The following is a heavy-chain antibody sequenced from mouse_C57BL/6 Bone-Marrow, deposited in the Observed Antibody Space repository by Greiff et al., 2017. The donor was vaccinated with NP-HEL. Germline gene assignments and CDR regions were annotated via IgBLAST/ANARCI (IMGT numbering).Heavy chain of an antibody. V-gene: IGHV2-2*01. CDR2: IWSGGST. CDR1: GFSLTSYG. D-gene: IGHD2-2*01. J-gene: IGHJ4*01. Sequence: QVQLKESGPGLVQPSQSLSITCTVSGFSLTSYGVHWVRQSPGKGLEWLGVIWSGGSTDYNAAFISRLSISKDNSKSQVFFKMNSLQADDTAIYYCARKTMVTTGYYAMDYWGQGTSVTVSS. CDR3: ARKTMVTTGYYAMDY.